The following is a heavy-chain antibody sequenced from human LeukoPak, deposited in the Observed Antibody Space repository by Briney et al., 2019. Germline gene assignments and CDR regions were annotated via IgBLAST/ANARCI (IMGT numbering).Heavy chain of an antibody. Sequence: ASVKVSCKASGYTVITYGISWVRQAPGQGLEWMGWISAYNGNTNYAQKFQGRVTMTTDTSTSTAYMELRSLRSDDTAVYYCARGYSRFGESTDAFDIWGQGTMVTVSS. J-gene: IGHJ3*02. CDR3: ARGYSRFGESTDAFDI. CDR2: ISAYNGNT. V-gene: IGHV1-18*01. CDR1: GYTVITYG. D-gene: IGHD3-10*01.